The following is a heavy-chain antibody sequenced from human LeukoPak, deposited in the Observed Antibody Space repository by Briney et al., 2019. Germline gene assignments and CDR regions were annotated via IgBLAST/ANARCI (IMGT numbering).Heavy chain of an antibody. D-gene: IGHD1-1*01. V-gene: IGHV4-34*01. CDR1: GGSFSGYY. CDR3: AGSGTRAFDY. J-gene: IGHJ4*02. Sequence: SETLSLTCAVYGGSFSGYYWSWIRQPPGKGLEWIGEINHSGSTNYNPSLKSRVTISVDTSKNPFSLKLSSVTAADTAVYYCAGSGTRAFDYWGQGTLVTVSS. CDR2: INHSGST.